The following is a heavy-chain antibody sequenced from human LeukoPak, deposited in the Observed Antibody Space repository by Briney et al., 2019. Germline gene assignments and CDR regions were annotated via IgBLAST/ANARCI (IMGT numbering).Heavy chain of an antibody. CDR1: GYTFTGYY. CDR3: ARDFIAADY. J-gene: IGHJ4*02. Sequence: GASVKVSCKASGYTFTGYYIHWVRQAPGQGLDWMGRINPNNGGTNYAQKFQGRVTMTRDTSISTAYMELSRLRSDDTAVYYCARDFIAADYWGQGTLVTVSS. D-gene: IGHD6-25*01. V-gene: IGHV1-2*06. CDR2: INPNNGGT.